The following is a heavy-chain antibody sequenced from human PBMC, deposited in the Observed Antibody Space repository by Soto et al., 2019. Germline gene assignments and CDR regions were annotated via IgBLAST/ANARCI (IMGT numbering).Heavy chain of an antibody. J-gene: IGHJ4*02. CDR1: GYTFASYG. Sequence: ASVKVSCKASGYTFASYGISWVRQAPGQGLEWMGWISAYNGNTNYAQKLQGRVTMATDTSTSTAYMELRSLRSDDTAVYYCAREGHTYYYDSSGSPGRFGYWGQGTLVTVSS. V-gene: IGHV1-18*01. CDR3: AREGHTYYYDSSGSPGRFGY. D-gene: IGHD3-22*01. CDR2: ISAYNGNT.